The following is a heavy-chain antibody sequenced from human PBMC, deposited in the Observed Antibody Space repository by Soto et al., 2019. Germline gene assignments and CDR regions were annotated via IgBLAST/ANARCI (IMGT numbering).Heavy chain of an antibody. V-gene: IGHV3-74*01. Sequence: EVQLVESGGAIVQPGGSLRLSCATSGFTFSSYPIHWVRQAPGKGPVWVSRITEDGSGTTYADSVKGRFTVTRDNAKNTMYLQMSGLGAEDTAVYHCVRGGSNYASWGQGTLVTVSS. CDR3: VRGGSNYAS. CDR2: ITEDGSGT. CDR1: GFTFSSYP. J-gene: IGHJ5*02. D-gene: IGHD4-4*01.